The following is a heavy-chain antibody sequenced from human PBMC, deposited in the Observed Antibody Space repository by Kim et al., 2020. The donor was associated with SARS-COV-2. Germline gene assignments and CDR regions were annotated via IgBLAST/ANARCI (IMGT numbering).Heavy chain of an antibody. J-gene: IGHJ2*01. CDR1: GYSISSGYY. CDR3: ARDRVEQQLVLVGYFDL. CDR2: IYHSGST. V-gene: IGHV4-38-2*02. D-gene: IGHD6-13*01. Sequence: SETLSLTCTVSGYSISSGYYWGWIRQSPGKGLEWIGSIYHSGSTYYNPSLKSRVTISVDTSKNQFSLKLSSVTAADTAVYYCARDRVEQQLVLVGYFDL.